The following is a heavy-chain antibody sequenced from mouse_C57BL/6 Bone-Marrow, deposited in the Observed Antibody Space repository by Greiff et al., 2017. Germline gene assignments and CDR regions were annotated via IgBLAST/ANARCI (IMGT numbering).Heavy chain of an antibody. CDR2: IYPGSGNT. Sequence: QVQLQQSGAELVRPGASVKLSCKASGYTFTDYYINWVKQRPGQGLEWIARIYPGSGNTYYNEKFKGKATLTAEKSSSTAYMQLSSLTSEASAVYFWASGGSSRDWYFDVWGTGTTVTVSS. D-gene: IGHD1-1*01. V-gene: IGHV1-76*01. J-gene: IGHJ1*03. CDR1: GYTFTDYY. CDR3: ASGGSSRDWYFDV.